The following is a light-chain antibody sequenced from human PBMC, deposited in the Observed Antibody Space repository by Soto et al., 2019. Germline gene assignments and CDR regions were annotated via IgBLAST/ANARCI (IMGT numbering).Light chain of an antibody. CDR1: HSVSSTY. CDR2: GAS. V-gene: IGKV3-20*01. Sequence: EIVLTQSPGTLSLSPGEGATLSCSASHSVSSTYLAWYQQKPGQAPRLLIYGASSRATGIPDRFSGSGSGTDFTLTISRLEPEDFSVYYCQQYGSSPPYTFGQGTKLEIK. CDR3: QQYGSSPPYT. J-gene: IGKJ2*01.